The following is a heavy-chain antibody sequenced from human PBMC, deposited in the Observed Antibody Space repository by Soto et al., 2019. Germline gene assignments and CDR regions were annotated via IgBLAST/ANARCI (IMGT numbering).Heavy chain of an antibody. V-gene: IGHV1-69*01. D-gene: IGHD3-10*01. CDR3: ARDRDDYGSGNYYNRGAF. CDR1: GGIFSTYA. J-gene: IGHJ4*02. CDR2: IIPIFGTP. Sequence: QVQLVQSGAEVKKPGSSVKVSCKASGGIFSTYAISWLRQAPGQGLEWMGGIIPIFGTPNYAQRFQGRVTITADESTSTAYMELSRLRSEDTAVYYGARDRDDYGSGNYYNRGAFWCQGTLVSVSS.